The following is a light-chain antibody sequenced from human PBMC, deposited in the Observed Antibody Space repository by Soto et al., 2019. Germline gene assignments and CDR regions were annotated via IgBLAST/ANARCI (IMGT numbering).Light chain of an antibody. CDR3: SSYTSSNTLV. V-gene: IGLV2-14*01. J-gene: IGLJ2*01. CDR1: SSDVGGYNY. Sequence: QSVLTQPASVSGSPRQSITISCTGTSSDVGGYNYVSWYQQRPGDAPKLMIYEVTNRPSGVSDRFSGSKSGNTASLTISGLQAEDEADYYCSSYTSSNTLVFGGGTKVTVL. CDR2: EVT.